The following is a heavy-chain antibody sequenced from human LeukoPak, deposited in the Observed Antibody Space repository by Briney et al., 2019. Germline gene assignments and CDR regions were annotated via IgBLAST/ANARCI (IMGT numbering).Heavy chain of an antibody. CDR1: GGSISSYY. Sequence: SETLSLTCTVSGGSISSYYWGWIRQPPGKGLEWIGSIYYSGSTYYNPSLKSRVTISVDTSKNQFSLKLSSVTAADTAVYYCARHDCSSTSCYVGYYFDYWGQGTLVTVSS. CDR2: IYYSGST. V-gene: IGHV4-39*01. J-gene: IGHJ4*02. D-gene: IGHD2-2*01. CDR3: ARHDCSSTSCYVGYYFDY.